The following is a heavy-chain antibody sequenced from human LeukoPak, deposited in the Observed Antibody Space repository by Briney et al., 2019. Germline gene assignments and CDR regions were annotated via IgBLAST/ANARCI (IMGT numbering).Heavy chain of an antibody. CDR1: GLTFSSYW. CDR2: IKQDGSEK. D-gene: IGHD1-20*01. V-gene: IGHV3-7*01. Sequence: GGSLRLSCPASGLTFSSYWMSWVRQAPGKGLEWVANIKQDGSEKYHLDSVKGRFTISRDNAKKSLYLQTNSLRADGTAVYYCARYISEYSWNELDYWGQGTLVTVSP. J-gene: IGHJ4*02. CDR3: ARYISEYSWNELDY.